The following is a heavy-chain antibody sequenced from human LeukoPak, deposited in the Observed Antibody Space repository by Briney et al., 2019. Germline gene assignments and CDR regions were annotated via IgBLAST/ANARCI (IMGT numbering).Heavy chain of an antibody. CDR1: GFPFSSYA. J-gene: IGHJ4*02. D-gene: IGHD6-13*01. CDR3: AKGESSSWYSAPLGLDF. V-gene: IGHV3-23*01. Sequence: GGSLRLSCAASGFPFSSYAMSWVRQAPGRGLEWVSVISGSGGSTYYADSVKGRFTISRDNSKNTLYLQTNSLRAEDTAVYYCAKGESSSWYSAPLGLDFWGQGALVTVSS. CDR2: ISGSGGST.